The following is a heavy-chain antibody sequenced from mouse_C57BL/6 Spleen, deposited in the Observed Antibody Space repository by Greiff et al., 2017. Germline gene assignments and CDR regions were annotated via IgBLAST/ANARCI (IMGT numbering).Heavy chain of an antibody. CDR1: GYSFTSYY. CDR3: ARRGYDGFDY. V-gene: IGHV1-66*01. D-gene: IGHD2-3*01. CDR2: IYPGSGNT. Sequence: VKLMESGPELVKPGASVKISCKASGYSFTSYYIHWVKQRPGQGLEWIGWIYPGSGNTKYNEKFKGKATLTADTSSSTAYMQLSSLTSEDSAVYYCARRGYDGFDYWGQGTTLTVSS. J-gene: IGHJ2*01.